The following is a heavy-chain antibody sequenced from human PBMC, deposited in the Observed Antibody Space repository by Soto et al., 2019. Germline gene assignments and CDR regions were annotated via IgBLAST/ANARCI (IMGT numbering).Heavy chain of an antibody. D-gene: IGHD6-13*01. CDR1: GFTFDDYT. CDR3: AKDIERGVQQLALYFDY. V-gene: IGHV3-43*01. CDR2: ISWDGGST. J-gene: IGHJ4*02. Sequence: GGSLRLSCAASGFTFDDYTMHWVRQAPGKGLEWVSLISWDGGSTYYADSVKGRFTISRDNSKNSLYLQMNSLRTEDTALYYCAKDIERGVQQLALYFDYWGQGTLVTVSS.